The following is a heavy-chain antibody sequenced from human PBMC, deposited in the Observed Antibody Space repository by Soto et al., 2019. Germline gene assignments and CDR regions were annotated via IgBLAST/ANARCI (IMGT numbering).Heavy chain of an antibody. CDR2: IYYSGST. Sequence: SETLSLTCTVSGGSISSSSYYWGWIRQPPGKGLEWIGSIYYSGSTYYNPSLKSRVTISVDTSKNQFSLKLSSVTAADTAVYYCAANYDDYYYYGMDVWGQGTTVTVSS. CDR1: GGSISSSSYY. D-gene: IGHD5-12*01. J-gene: IGHJ6*02. V-gene: IGHV4-39*01. CDR3: AANYDDYYYYGMDV.